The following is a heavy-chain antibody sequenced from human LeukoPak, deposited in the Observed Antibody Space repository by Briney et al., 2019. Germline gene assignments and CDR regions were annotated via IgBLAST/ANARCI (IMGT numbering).Heavy chain of an antibody. D-gene: IGHD2-2*01. CDR2: IYYSGST. V-gene: IGHV4-31*03. J-gene: IGHJ4*02. CDR3: ARVGYQFNEDYLDY. Sequence: PSQTLSLTCTVSGGSISSGGYYWSWIRQHPGKGLEWIGYIYYSGSTYYNPSLKSRVTISVDTSKNQFSLKLSSVTAADTAVYYCARVGYQFNEDYLDYWGQGTLVTVSS. CDR1: GGSISSGGYY.